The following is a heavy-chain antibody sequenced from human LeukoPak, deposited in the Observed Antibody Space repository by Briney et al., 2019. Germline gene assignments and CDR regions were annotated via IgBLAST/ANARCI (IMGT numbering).Heavy chain of an antibody. J-gene: IGHJ4*02. CDR3: ARVPTVTFFDY. CDR2: ISPSGRT. Sequence: SETLSLTCTVSGGSINGGNYYWTWLRQPAGKGLEWIGRISPSGRTNHNPSLTSRVTISVDTSKNQFSLKLNFVTAADTAVYYCARVPTVTFFDYWGQGTLVTVSS. CDR1: GGSINGGNYY. D-gene: IGHD4-17*01. V-gene: IGHV4-61*02.